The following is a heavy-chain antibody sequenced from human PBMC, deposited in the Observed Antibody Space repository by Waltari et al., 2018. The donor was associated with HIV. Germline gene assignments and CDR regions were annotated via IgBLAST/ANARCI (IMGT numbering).Heavy chain of an antibody. J-gene: IGHJ4*02. D-gene: IGHD2-15*01. Sequence: EVQLLESGGGLVQPGGSLRLSCAASGFTFTNYALTWVCHGPGKGLEWVSSMRETGVNTTYADAVKGRFTISRDNSNNTLFRQMSDLRDEDAAVYYCARREGVVVAAYYWGQGTLVSVSS. CDR2: MRETGVNT. CDR1: GFTFTNYA. V-gene: IGHV3-23*01. CDR3: ARREGVVVAAYY.